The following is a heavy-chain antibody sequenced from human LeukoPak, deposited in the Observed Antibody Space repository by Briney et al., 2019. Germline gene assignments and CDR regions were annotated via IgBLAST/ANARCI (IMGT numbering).Heavy chain of an antibody. CDR1: GGSISSYY. Sequence: TSETLSLTCTVSGGSISSYYWSWLRQPAGKGLEWLGRIYTSGSTNYNPSLKSRVTMSVDTSKNQFSLKLSSVTAADTAVYYCARDTLFVSGYSSSWYGMDVWGQGTTVTVSS. CDR2: IYTSGST. J-gene: IGHJ6*02. CDR3: ARDTLFVSGYSSSWYGMDV. V-gene: IGHV4-4*07. D-gene: IGHD6-13*01.